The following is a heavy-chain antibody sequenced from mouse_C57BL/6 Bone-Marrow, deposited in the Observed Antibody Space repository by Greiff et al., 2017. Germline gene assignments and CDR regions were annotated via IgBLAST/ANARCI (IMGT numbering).Heavy chain of an antibody. CDR1: GYTFTSYW. Sequence: QVQLQQPGAELVMPGASVKLSCKASGYTFTSYWMHWVKQRPGQGLEWIGEIDPSDSYTNYNQKFKGKSTFTVDKSSSTAYMQLSSLTSEDSAVYYCASGDLFYFFDYWGQGTTLTVSS. V-gene: IGHV1-69*01. J-gene: IGHJ2*01. D-gene: IGHD2-3*01. CDR3: ASGDLFYFFDY. CDR2: IDPSDSYT.